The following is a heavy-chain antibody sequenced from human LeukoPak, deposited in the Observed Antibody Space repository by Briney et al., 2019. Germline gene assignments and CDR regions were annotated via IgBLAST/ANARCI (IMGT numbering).Heavy chain of an antibody. Sequence: ASVKVSCKASGYSFTGYYMHWVRQAPGQGLEWMGWINPNSGGTNYAQKFQGRVTMTRDTSISTAYMELSRLRSDDTAVYYCAREIYGDYLGSDYWGQGTLVTVSS. CDR1: GYSFTGYY. CDR2: INPNSGGT. J-gene: IGHJ4*02. CDR3: AREIYGDYLGSDY. D-gene: IGHD4-17*01. V-gene: IGHV1-2*02.